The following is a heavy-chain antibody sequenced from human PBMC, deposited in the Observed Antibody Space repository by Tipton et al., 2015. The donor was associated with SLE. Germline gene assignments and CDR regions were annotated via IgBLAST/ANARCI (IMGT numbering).Heavy chain of an antibody. CDR3: AGYDYSSSD. J-gene: IGHJ4*02. CDR1: GGSFSGYY. D-gene: IGHD6-6*01. CDR2: INHSGRT. Sequence: TLSLTCAVYGGSFSGYYWSWIRQPPGKGLEWIGEINHSGRTNYNPSLKSRVTISVDTSKNQFSLKLTSVPAADTAVYYCAGYDYSSSDWGQGTLVTVSS. V-gene: IGHV4-34*01.